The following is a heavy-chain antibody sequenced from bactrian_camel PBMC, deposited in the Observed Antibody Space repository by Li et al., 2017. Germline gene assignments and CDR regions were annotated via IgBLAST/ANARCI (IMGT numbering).Heavy chain of an antibody. CDR2: IDRSGMT. J-gene: IGHJ6*01. V-gene: IGHV3S1*01. D-gene: IGHD5*01. Sequence: VQLVESGGGLVQPGGSLRLSCAASGFTSDYYVGWFRQAPGKEREGVAIIDRSGMTTYADSVKGRFTISQDNAKYTLYLQLSSLKEEDTAMYYCAKDRGGAPHPCGQGTQVTVS. CDR3: AKDRGGAPHP. CDR1: GFTSDYY.